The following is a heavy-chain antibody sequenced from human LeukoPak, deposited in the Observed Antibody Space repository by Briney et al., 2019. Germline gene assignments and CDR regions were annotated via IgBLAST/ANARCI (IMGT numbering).Heavy chain of an antibody. CDR1: GFSFYNAW. V-gene: IGHV3-15*07. CDR2: IRSNSDGGTI. J-gene: IGHJ4*02. Sequence: PGGSLRLSCATSGFSFYNAWMNWVRQAPGKGLEWVGRIRSNSDGGTIDYAAPVKGRFTLSRDDSKDTLYLQMNSLQTEDTAVYYCAKQEYYDSSGGVYYLDYWGQGTLVTVSS. CDR3: AKQEYYDSSGGVYYLDY. D-gene: IGHD3-22*01.